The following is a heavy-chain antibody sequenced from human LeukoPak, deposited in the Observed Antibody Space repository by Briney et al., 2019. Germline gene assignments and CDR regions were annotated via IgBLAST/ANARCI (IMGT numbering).Heavy chain of an antibody. CDR1: GGSISNYC. D-gene: IGHD3-22*01. J-gene: IGHJ4*02. Sequence: SETLSLTCTVSGGSISNYCWSWIRQSAGKGLEWIGRIYITGSTNYNPSLKSRVSMSLDTSKNQLSLKLSSVTAADTAVYYCARVHYYDNSGYWFFDYWGQGTLVTVSS. CDR2: IYITGST. V-gene: IGHV4-4*07. CDR3: ARVHYYDNSGYWFFDY.